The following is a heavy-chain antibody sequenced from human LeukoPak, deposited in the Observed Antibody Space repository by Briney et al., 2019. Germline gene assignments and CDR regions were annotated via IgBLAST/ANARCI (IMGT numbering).Heavy chain of an antibody. CDR3: ARDLPVRGSSHYYYYGMDV. D-gene: IGHD3-10*01. CDR1: GGSISSYY. J-gene: IGHJ6*02. CDR2: IYYSGST. Sequence: SETLSLTCTVSGGSISSYYWSWIRQPPGKGLEWIGYIYYSGSTNYNPSLKSRVTISVDTSKNQFSLKLSSVTAADTAVYYCARDLPVRGSSHYYYYGMDVWGQGTTVTVSS. V-gene: IGHV4-59*01.